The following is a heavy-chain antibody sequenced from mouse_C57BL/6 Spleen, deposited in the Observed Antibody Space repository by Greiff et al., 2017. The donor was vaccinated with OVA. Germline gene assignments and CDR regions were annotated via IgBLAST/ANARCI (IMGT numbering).Heavy chain of an antibody. D-gene: IGHD2-4*01. J-gene: IGHJ4*01. Sequence: EVQVVESGGGLVKPGGSLKLSCAASGFTFSDYGMHWVRQAPEKGLEWVAYISSGSSTIYYADTVKGRFTISRDNAKNTLFLQMTSLRSEDTAMYYCARPYYDYDPYYAMDYWGQGTSVTVSS. CDR1: GFTFSDYG. CDR2: ISSGSSTI. V-gene: IGHV5-17*01. CDR3: ARPYYDYDPYYAMDY.